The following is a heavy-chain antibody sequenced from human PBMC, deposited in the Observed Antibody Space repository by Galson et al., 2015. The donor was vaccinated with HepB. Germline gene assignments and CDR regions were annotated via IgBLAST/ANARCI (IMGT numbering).Heavy chain of an antibody. Sequence: SVKVSCKAPGGTFSNYIISWVRQAPGQGLEWMGKIIPLFGVSNYAQDFQDRVTITADKSTNITDMEMHSLTSGDTAVYFCVINYFDTSGYFDFWGQGTLVTVSP. CDR2: IIPLFGVS. CDR3: VINYFDTSGYFDF. CDR1: GGTFSNYI. J-gene: IGHJ4*02. V-gene: IGHV1-69*02. D-gene: IGHD3-22*01.